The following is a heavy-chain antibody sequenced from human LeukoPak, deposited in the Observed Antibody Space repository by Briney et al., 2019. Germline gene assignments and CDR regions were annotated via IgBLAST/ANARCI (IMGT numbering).Heavy chain of an antibody. V-gene: IGHV1-24*01. J-gene: IGHJ4*02. CDR2: FDPEDGET. D-gene: IGHD6-13*01. Sequence: GAPVKVSCKVSGYTLTELSMHWVRQAPGKGLEWRGGFDPEDGETIYAQKFQGRVTMTEDTSTDTAYMELSSLRSEDTAVYYCATPRSSSWYQATYYFDYWGQGTLVTVSS. CDR1: GYTLTELS. CDR3: ATPRSSSWYQATYYFDY.